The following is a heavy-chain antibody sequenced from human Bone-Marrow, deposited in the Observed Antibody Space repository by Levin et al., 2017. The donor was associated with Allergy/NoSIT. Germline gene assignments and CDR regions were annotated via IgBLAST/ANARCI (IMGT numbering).Heavy chain of an antibody. CDR2: ISSKSNYI. D-gene: IGHD2-8*01. CDR3: ARSIALPGQYYFDY. Sequence: LSLTCVASGFPFSSYSMNWVRQAPGKGLEWVSYISSKSNYIYYADSVKGRFTISRDNAKDSLFLQMNSLRAEDTAVYYCARSIALPGQYYFDYWGQGTLGTVSS. CDR1: GFPFSSYS. J-gene: IGHJ4*02. V-gene: IGHV3-21*01.